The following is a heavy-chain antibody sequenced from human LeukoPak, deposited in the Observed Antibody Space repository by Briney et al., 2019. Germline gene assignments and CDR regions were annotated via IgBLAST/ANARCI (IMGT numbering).Heavy chain of an antibody. D-gene: IGHD4-17*01. CDR3: ARAGDYNWDWYFDL. J-gene: IGHJ2*01. CDR1: GGSISSGGYY. CDR2: IYYSGST. Sequence: PSETLSLTCTVSGGSISSGGYYWSWIRQHPGKGLEWIGYIYYSGSTYYNPSLKSRVTISVDTSKNQFSLKLSSVTAADTAVYYCARAGDYNWDWYFDLWGRGTLVTVSS. V-gene: IGHV4-31*03.